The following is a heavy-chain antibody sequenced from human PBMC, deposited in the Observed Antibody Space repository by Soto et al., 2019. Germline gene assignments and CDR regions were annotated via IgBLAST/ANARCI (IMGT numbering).Heavy chain of an antibody. D-gene: IGHD4-17*01. Sequence: SETLSLTCTVSGGSISSGDYYWSWIRQPPGKGLEWIGYIYYSGSTYYNPSLKSRVTISVDTSKNQFSLKLSSVTAADTAVYYCARVGVSDGENYYYYGMDVWGQGTTVTVSS. V-gene: IGHV4-30-4*01. CDR1: GGSISSGDYY. CDR3: ARVGVSDGENYYYYGMDV. J-gene: IGHJ6*02. CDR2: IYYSGST.